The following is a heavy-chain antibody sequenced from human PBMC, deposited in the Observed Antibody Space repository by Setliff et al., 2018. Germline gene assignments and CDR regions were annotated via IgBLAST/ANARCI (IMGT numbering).Heavy chain of an antibody. J-gene: IGHJ6*03. CDR1: GGSFSGYY. CDR2: INHSGST. V-gene: IGHV4-34*01. D-gene: IGHD2-21*01. CDR3: ARVRRVVIAYYYYMDV. Sequence: SATLSLTCAVYGGSFSGYYWSWIRQPPGKGLEWIGEINHSGSTNYNPSLKSRVTISVDTSKNQFSLKLSSVTAADTAVYYCARVRRVVIAYYYYMDVWGKGTTVTVSS.